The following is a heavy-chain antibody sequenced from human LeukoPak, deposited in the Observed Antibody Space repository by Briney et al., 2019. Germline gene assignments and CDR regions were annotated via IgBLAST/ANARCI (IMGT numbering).Heavy chain of an antibody. CDR2: ISSSSSTI. D-gene: IGHD1-26*01. J-gene: IGHJ4*02. V-gene: IGHV3-48*01. CDR1: GFTLSTYS. Sequence: PGGSLRLSCAASGFTLSTYSMNWVHQAPGKGLEWVSYISSSSSTIYYADSVKGRFTISRDNVKNSLYLQMNSLRAEDTAVYYCASAIVGATGFWGQGTLVTVSS. CDR3: ASAIVGATGF.